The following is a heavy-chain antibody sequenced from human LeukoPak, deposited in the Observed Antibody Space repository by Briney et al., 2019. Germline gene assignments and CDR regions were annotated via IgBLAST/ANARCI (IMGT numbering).Heavy chain of an antibody. V-gene: IGHV3-21*01. CDR2: ISSRSTYI. Sequence: GGSLRLSCAASGFTFSTYTMNWVRQAPGKGLEWVSTISSRSTYIYYADSVKGRFTISRENAKNSLYLHMNSLRAEDTAVYYRARAATSCGGDCYGAFDIWGQGTMVTVSS. CDR3: ARAATSCGGDCYGAFDI. D-gene: IGHD2-21*02. CDR1: GFTFSTYT. J-gene: IGHJ3*02.